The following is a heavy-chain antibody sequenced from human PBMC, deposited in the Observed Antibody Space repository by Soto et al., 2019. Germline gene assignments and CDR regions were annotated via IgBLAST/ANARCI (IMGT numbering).Heavy chain of an antibody. J-gene: IGHJ4*02. CDR3: ARGPNWGYRFDS. CDR1: GGPFSGHA. CDR2: LIPLFGTT. Sequence: QVQLVQSGAEVKNPGSSVKVSCEASGGPFSGHAITWVRQAPGQGPGWMGGLIPLFGTTQHAQNFQDRLTITADKSTSTAYMELTSLRFEDTAIYYCARGPNWGYRFDSWGQGTLVTVSS. D-gene: IGHD7-27*01. V-gene: IGHV1-69*06.